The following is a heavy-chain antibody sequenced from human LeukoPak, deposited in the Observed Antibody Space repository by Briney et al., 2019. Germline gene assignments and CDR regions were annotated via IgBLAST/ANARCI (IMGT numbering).Heavy chain of an antibody. J-gene: IGHJ4*02. CDR1: GFTFSSHA. CDR3: ARALSGIAARSTETDY. CDR2: ISGNGAGT. Sequence: TGGSLRLSCTPSGFTFSSHAMSWVRQAPGKGLEWVSGISGNGAGTYYGDSVKGRFTISRDNSKNTLYLQMNSLRAEDTAVYYCARALSGIAARSTETDYWGQGSLVTVSS. D-gene: IGHD6-6*01. V-gene: IGHV3-23*02.